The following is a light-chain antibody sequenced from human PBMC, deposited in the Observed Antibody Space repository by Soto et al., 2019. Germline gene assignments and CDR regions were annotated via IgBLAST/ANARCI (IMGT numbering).Light chain of an antibody. J-gene: IGKJ5*01. CDR1: QGVTTN. V-gene: IGKV3-15*01. CDR3: QQYNNWPFS. CDR2: DVS. Sequence: DIVITHSPATLSLSLLQRATSCCRAGQGVTTNFAWYQQKSGQSPRLLIYDVSIRATGVPARFSATGSETDFTLTISGLQSEDSAVYFCQQYNNWPFSFGKGTRLEIK.